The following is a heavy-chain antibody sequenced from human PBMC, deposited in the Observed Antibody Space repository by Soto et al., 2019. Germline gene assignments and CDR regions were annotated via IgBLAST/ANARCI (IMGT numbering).Heavy chain of an antibody. V-gene: IGHV3-30-3*01. CDR3: AGEYDGFDY. Sequence: GGSLRLSCAASGFTFSSYAMHWVRQAPGKGLEWVAVISYDGSNKYYADSVKGRFTISRDNSKNTLYLQMNSLRAEDTAVYYCAGEYDGFDYWGQGTLVTVSS. J-gene: IGHJ4*02. CDR1: GFTFSSYA. D-gene: IGHD1-1*01. CDR2: ISYDGSNK.